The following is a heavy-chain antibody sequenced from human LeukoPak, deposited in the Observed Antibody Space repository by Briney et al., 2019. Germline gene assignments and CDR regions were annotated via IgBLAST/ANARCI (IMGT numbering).Heavy chain of an antibody. CDR2: ISGSGGRT. V-gene: IGHV3-23*01. J-gene: IGHJ4*02. D-gene: IGHD6-19*01. Sequence: GGSLRLSCAASGFSFSNYAMNWVRQAPGKGLEWVSGISGSGGRTYYADSVKGRFTISRDNSKNTLFLQVNSLRAEDTAVYYCAKDARRTFGLSSGLYRGSYYFDYWGQGTLVTVSS. CDR3: AKDARRTFGLSSGLYRGSYYFDY. CDR1: GFSFSNYA.